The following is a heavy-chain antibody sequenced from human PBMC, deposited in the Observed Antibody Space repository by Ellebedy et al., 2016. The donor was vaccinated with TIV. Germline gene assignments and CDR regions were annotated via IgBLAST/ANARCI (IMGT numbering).Heavy chain of an antibody. CDR3: GRYYGSGGWFDP. J-gene: IGHJ5*02. D-gene: IGHD3-10*01. Sequence: SETLSLTCTVSGGSISSSSYYWGWIRQPPGKGLEWIGYIYYSGSTYYNASLKSRVTISVDTSKNQFSLKLSSVTAADTAVYYCGRYYGSGGWFDPWGQGTLVTVSS. V-gene: IGHV4-30-4*08. CDR1: GGSISSSSYY. CDR2: IYYSGST.